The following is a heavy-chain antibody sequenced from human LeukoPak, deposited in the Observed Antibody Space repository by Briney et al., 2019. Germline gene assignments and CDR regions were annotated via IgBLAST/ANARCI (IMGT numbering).Heavy chain of an antibody. CDR1: GYTFTGYY. D-gene: IGHD6-6*01. V-gene: IGHV1-2*02. CDR3: ARDPRYSSSSPYYFDY. J-gene: IGHJ4*02. Sequence: ASVKVSCKASGYTFTGYYMHWVRQPPRQGLEWMGWVNPNSGGTNYAQKFQGRVTMTRDTSISSAYMELSRLRSDDTAVYYCARDPRYSSSSPYYFDYWGQGTLVTVSS. CDR2: VNPNSGGT.